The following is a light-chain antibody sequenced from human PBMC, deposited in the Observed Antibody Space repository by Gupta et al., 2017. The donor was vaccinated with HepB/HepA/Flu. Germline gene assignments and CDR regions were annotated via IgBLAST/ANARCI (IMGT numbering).Light chain of an antibody. CDR2: WAS. V-gene: IGKV4-1*01. CDR3: QQYYNSPYT. J-gene: IGKJ2*01. CDR1: QSVLYSSNNKNY. Sequence: IVMTQSPDSLAVSLGERATINCKSSQSVLYSSNNKNYLAWYQQKPGQPPKLLIYWASTRESGVPDRFSGSGSGTDFTLTISSLQAEDVAVYYCQQYYNSPYTFGQGTKLEI.